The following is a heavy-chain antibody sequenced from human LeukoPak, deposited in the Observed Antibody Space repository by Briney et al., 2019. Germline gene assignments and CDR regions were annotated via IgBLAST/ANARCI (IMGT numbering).Heavy chain of an antibody. D-gene: IGHD6-6*01. J-gene: IGHJ4*02. V-gene: IGHV3-7*01. CDR1: GFTFSNYW. Sequence: GGSLRLSCEASGFTFSNYWLSWVRQAPGKGLEWVANIKQDGSVKYYVDSVKGRFTISRDNAKDSLYLQMNSLRAEDAAVYYCARIGYSSSSIDYWGQGTLVTVSS. CDR2: IKQDGSVK. CDR3: ARIGYSSSSIDY.